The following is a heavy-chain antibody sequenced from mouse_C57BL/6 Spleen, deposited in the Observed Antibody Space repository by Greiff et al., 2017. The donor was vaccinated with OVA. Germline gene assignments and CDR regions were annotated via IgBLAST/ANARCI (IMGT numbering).Heavy chain of an antibody. D-gene: IGHD1-1*01. CDR1: GYTFTSYW. CDR2: IYPGSGST. Sequence: VQLQQSGAELVKPGASVKMSCKASGYTFTSYWITWVKQRPGQGLEWIGDIYPGSGSTNYNEKFKSKATLTVDTSSSTAYMQLSSLTSEDSAVYYCALTTVVASYWYFDVWGTGTTVTVSS. CDR3: ALTTVVASYWYFDV. V-gene: IGHV1-55*01. J-gene: IGHJ1*03.